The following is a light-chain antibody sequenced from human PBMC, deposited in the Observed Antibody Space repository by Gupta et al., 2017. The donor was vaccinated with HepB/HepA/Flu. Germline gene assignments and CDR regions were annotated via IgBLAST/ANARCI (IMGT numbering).Light chain of an antibody. Sequence: QSALTQPPSASGSPVQPVTISCTGTSSDGGTYDSVSWYQHHPGKAPKLIIYEVTKRPSGAPDRFSGSKSGNTASLTVSGLQADDEADYYCTSYAGNKIGVFGGGTKVTVL. CDR2: EVT. J-gene: IGLJ2*01. CDR3: TSYAGNKIGV. CDR1: SSDGGTYDS. V-gene: IGLV2-8*01.